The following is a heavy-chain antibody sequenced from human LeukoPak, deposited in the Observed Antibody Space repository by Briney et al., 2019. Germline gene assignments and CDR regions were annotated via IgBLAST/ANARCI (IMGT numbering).Heavy chain of an antibody. CDR2: IRYDGSNK. CDR3: ARDLIAAAGTSVEGV. D-gene: IGHD6-13*01. Sequence: GGSLRLSCAASGFTFSSYGMHWVRQAPGKGLEWVAFIRYDGSNKYYADSVKGRFTISRDNAKNSLYLQMNSLRAEDTAVYYCARDLIAAAGTSVEGVWGQGTLVTVSS. J-gene: IGHJ4*02. CDR1: GFTFSSYG. V-gene: IGHV3-30*02.